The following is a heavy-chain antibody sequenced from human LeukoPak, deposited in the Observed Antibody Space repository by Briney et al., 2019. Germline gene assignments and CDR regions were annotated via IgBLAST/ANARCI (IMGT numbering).Heavy chain of an antibody. Sequence: SETLSLTCAVYGGSFSGYYWSWIRQPPGKGVEWIGEINHSGSTNYNPSLKSRVTISVDTSKNQFSLKLSSVTAADTALYYCARGRRVVVVPAAIPVSGRFDYWGQGTLVTVSS. CDR2: INHSGST. V-gene: IGHV4-34*01. J-gene: IGHJ4*02. CDR3: ARGRRVVVVPAAIPVSGRFDY. CDR1: GGSFSGYY. D-gene: IGHD2-2*02.